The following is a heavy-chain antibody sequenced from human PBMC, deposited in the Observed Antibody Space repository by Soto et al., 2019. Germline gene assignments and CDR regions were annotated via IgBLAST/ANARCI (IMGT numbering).Heavy chain of an antibody. CDR3: TRGDHTNSLLCQH. CDR1: GFTFSAYS. CDR2: ISSGSTSI. J-gene: IGHJ1*01. Sequence: EVQLVESGGGLVQPGGSLRLSCATSGFTFSAYSMNLVRQAPGKGLEWVAYISSGSTSIYYADSVKGRFTISRDNARNSLFLQMNSLRAEATAVYFCTRGDHTNSLLCQHWGQGKLVTVSS. D-gene: IGHD6-13*01. V-gene: IGHV3-48*01.